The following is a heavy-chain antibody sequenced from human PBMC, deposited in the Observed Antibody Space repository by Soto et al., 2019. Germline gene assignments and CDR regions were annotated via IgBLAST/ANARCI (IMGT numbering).Heavy chain of an antibody. CDR2: IYSGGST. V-gene: IGHV3-53*01. D-gene: IGHD3-22*01. Sequence: VHLVESGGGVVQPGRSLRLSCTASGFTVSSNYMSWVRQAPGKGLEWVSVIYSGGSTYYADSVKGRFTISRDNSKNTLYLQMNSLRAEDTAVYYCARAGYYDSSGYSAFDIWGQGTMVTVSS. J-gene: IGHJ3*02. CDR1: GFTVSSNY. CDR3: ARAGYYDSSGYSAFDI.